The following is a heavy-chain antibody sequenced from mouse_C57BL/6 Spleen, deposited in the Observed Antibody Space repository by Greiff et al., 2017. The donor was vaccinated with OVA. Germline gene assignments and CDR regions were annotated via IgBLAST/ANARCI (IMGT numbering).Heavy chain of an antibody. Sequence: QVQLQQSGAELVMPGASVKLSCKASGYTFTSYWMHWVKQRPGQGLEWIGEIDPSDSYTNYNQKFKGKFTLTVDKSSSTAYMQLSSLTSEDSAVYYCARRDYDYATGVDYWGQGTTLTVSS. CDR1: GYTFTSYW. V-gene: IGHV1-69*01. J-gene: IGHJ2*01. CDR3: ARRDYDYATGVDY. CDR2: IDPSDSYT. D-gene: IGHD2-4*01.